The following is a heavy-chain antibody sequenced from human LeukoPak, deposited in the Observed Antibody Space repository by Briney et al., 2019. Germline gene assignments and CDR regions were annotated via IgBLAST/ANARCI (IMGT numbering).Heavy chain of an antibody. J-gene: IGHJ6*02. Sequence: GGSLRLSCAASGFTFSSYAMSWVRQAPGKGLEWVSAISGSGGSTYYADSVKGRFTISRDNSKNTLYLQMNSLRAEDTAVYYCAKAPSGYDFWSGSLGYYYYGMDVWGQGTTVTVSS. V-gene: IGHV3-23*01. CDR3: AKAPSGYDFWSGSLGYYYYGMDV. D-gene: IGHD3-3*01. CDR2: ISGSGGST. CDR1: GFTFSSYA.